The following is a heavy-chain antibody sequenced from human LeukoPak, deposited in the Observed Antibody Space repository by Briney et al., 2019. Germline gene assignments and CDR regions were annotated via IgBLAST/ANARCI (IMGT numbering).Heavy chain of an antibody. Sequence: PGGSLRLSCAASGFTFNTHGIHWVRQAPGKGLEWVTLISYDGNNKYYADSVKGRFTVSRDNSKNTLYLQMNSLRAEDTAVYYCAREKNYYDILTGYYWVPSGGKDYWGQGTLVTVSS. D-gene: IGHD3-9*01. J-gene: IGHJ4*02. CDR1: GFTFNTHG. V-gene: IGHV3-30*03. CDR2: ISYDGNNK. CDR3: AREKNYYDILTGYYWVPSGGKDY.